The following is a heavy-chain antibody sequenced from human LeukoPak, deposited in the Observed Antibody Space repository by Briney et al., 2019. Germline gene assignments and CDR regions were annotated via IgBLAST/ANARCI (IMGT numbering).Heavy chain of an antibody. CDR3: ARVRATFSPHFDN. J-gene: IGHJ4*02. D-gene: IGHD3-16*01. Sequence: GGSLRLSCAASGFTFSTYWMHWVRQVPGKGLVWVSRLNTDGSSTSYADSVKGRFTISRGNAKNTLYLQMNSLRAEDTAVYYCARVRATFSPHFDNWGQGTLVTVSS. CDR1: GFTFSTYW. CDR2: LNTDGSST. V-gene: IGHV3-74*01.